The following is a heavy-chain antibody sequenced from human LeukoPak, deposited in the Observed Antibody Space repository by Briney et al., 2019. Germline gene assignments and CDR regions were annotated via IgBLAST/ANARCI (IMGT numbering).Heavy chain of an antibody. Sequence: SVKVSCKASGGTFSSYAISWVRQAPGQGLEWMGGIIPIFGTANYAQKFQGRVTITADESTSTAYMELSSLRSEDTAVYYCATALPAAADDAFDIWGQGTMVTVSS. CDR3: ATALPAAADDAFDI. J-gene: IGHJ3*02. D-gene: IGHD2-2*01. CDR2: IIPIFGTA. V-gene: IGHV1-69*13. CDR1: GGTFSSYA.